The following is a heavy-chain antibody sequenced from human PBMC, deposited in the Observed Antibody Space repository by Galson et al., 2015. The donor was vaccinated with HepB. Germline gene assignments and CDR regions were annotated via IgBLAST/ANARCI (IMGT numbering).Heavy chain of an antibody. D-gene: IGHD6-19*01. J-gene: IGHJ4*02. CDR3: ARLGDLSGYSSL. Sequence: SLRLSCAASGFTFSGSAIHWVRQAFGKGLERVGRIRSKASSHATAYTASLKGRFTISRDDSKNTAYLHMNSLKTEDTAVYYCARLGDLSGYSSLWGQGTLVTVSS. V-gene: IGHV3-73*01. CDR1: GFTFSGSA. CDR2: IRSKASSHAT.